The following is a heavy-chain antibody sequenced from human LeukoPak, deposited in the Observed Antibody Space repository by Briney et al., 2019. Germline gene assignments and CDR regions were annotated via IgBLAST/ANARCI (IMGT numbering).Heavy chain of an antibody. CDR2: ISYDGSNK. CDR3: ARDRSDRYFDWSIDY. CDR1: GFIFSRYG. V-gene: IGHV3-30*03. D-gene: IGHD3-9*01. Sequence: PGGSLRLSCAAFGFIFSRYGMHWVRQAPGKGLEWVAVISYDGSNKYYADSVKGRFTISRDNSKNTLYLQMNSLRAEDTAVYYCARDRSDRYFDWSIDYWGQGTLVTVSS. J-gene: IGHJ4*02.